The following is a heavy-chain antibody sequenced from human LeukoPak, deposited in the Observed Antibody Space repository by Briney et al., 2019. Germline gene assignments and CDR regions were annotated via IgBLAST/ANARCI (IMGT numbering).Heavy chain of an antibody. D-gene: IGHD4-17*01. CDR2: IYYSGST. CDR1: GGSISSSSYY. V-gene: IGHV4-39*07. Sequence: SETLSLTCTVSGGSISSSSYYWGWIRQPPGKGLEWIGSIYYSGSTYYNPSLKSRVTISVDTSKNQFSLKLSSVTAADTAVYYCARDLGDYGDYAYAFDIWGQGTMVTVSS. CDR3: ARDLGDYGDYAYAFDI. J-gene: IGHJ3*02.